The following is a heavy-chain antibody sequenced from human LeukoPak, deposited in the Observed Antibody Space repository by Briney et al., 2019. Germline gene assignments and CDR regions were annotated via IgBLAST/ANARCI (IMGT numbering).Heavy chain of an antibody. D-gene: IGHD2-2*01. V-gene: IGHV4-4*09. Sequence: SETLSLTCIVSRGSISSSFWSWIRQPPGRGLEWIGYIYTSGSTNYSPSLKSRVTISVATSKNQFSLKLSAVTAADTVVYYGARQGPRYGSSQNWFDPWGQGTLVTVSS. CDR2: IYTSGST. J-gene: IGHJ5*02. CDR3: ARQGPRYGSSQNWFDP. CDR1: RGSISSSF.